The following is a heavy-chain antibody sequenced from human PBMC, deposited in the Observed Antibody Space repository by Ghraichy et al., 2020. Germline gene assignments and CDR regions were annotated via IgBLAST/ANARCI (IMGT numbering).Heavy chain of an antibody. J-gene: IGHJ4*02. V-gene: IGHV3-21*01. CDR1: GFTFSSYS. D-gene: IGHD3-16*01. CDR3: ARDMASIPHLVGGVHY. CDR2: ISSSSSYI. Sequence: GGSRLSCAASGFTFSSYSMNWVRQAPGKGLEWVSSISSSSSYIYYADSVKGRFTISRDNAKNSLYLQMNSLRAEDTAVYYCARDMASIPHLVGGVHYWGQGTLVTVSS.